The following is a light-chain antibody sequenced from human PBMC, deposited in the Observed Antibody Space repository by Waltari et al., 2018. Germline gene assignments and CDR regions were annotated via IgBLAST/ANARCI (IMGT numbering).Light chain of an antibody. J-gene: IGLJ1*01. V-gene: IGLV2-11*01. CDR1: SSAVGGYNY. CDR2: DFS. CDR3: CSYAGSYTGV. Sequence: QSALTQPRSVSGSPGQSVTISCTGTSSAVGGYNYVSWYQQHPAKAPKLMIYDFSKRPAGVPYRFSGSKSGNTASLTISGLQAEDEADYYCCSYAGSYTGVFGTGTKVTVL.